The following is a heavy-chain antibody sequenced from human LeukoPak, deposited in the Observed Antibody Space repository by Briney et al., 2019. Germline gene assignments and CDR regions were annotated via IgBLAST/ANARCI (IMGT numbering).Heavy chain of an antibody. D-gene: IGHD6-19*01. CDR2: ISGSGGST. J-gene: IGHJ4*02. Sequence: GGSLRLSCAASGFTFSSYAMSWVRQAPGEGLEWVSAISGSGGSTYYADSVKGRFTISRDNSKNTLYLQMNSLRAEDTAVYYCAKDYRAFYLAVAEVFDYWGQGTLVTVSS. V-gene: IGHV3-23*01. CDR1: GFTFSSYA. CDR3: AKDYRAFYLAVAEVFDY.